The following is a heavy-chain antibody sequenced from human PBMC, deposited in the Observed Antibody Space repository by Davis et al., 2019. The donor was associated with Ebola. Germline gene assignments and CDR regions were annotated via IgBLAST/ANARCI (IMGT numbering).Heavy chain of an antibody. D-gene: IGHD3-9*01. J-gene: IGHJ6*02. CDR3: ARLPHYDILTGQDYYYYGMDV. Sequence: GGSLRLSCAASGFTFSTYYITWVRQAPGKGLEWVAPIPHVGSEKPYVDSVRGRFTISRDNAKNSLYQQMNSLRAEDTAVYYCARLPHYDILTGQDYYYYGMDVWGQGTTVTVSS. CDR1: GFTFSTYY. CDR2: IPHVGSEK. V-gene: IGHV3-7*01.